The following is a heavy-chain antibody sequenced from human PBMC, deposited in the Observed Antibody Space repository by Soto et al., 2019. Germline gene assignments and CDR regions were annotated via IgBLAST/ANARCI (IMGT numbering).Heavy chain of an antibody. J-gene: IGHJ4*02. Sequence: QVQLVQSGAEVKKPGASVKVSCKASGYTFTSYGISWVRQAPGQGLEWRGWISAYNGNTNYAQKLQGVVTMTTDTSTSKAYMELRSLRSDDTAVYYCARLYYDFWSGYYLIDYWGQGTLVTVSS. CDR1: GYTFTSYG. CDR2: ISAYNGNT. V-gene: IGHV1-18*01. D-gene: IGHD3-3*01. CDR3: ARLYYDFWSGYYLIDY.